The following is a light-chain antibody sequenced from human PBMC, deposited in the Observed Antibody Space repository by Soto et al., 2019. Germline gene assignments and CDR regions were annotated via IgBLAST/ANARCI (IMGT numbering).Light chain of an antibody. J-gene: IGLJ3*02. CDR2: DVS. V-gene: IGLV2-14*03. Sequence: QLVLTQPASVSGSPGQSITISCTGTSSDVGGYNYVSWYQQHPGKAPKLMIYDVSIRPSGVSYRFSGSKSGNTASLTISGLQAEDEADYYCSSYTITSTLVFGGGTKLTVL. CDR3: SSYTITSTLV. CDR1: SSDVGGYNY.